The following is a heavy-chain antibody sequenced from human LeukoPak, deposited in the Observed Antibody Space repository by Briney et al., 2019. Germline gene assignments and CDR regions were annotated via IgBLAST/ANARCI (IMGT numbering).Heavy chain of an antibody. J-gene: IGHJ3*02. D-gene: IGHD6-19*01. CDR1: GFTFSNYA. CDR2: ISDSGGST. V-gene: IGHV3-23*01. Sequence: GGSLRLSCAASGFTFSNYAMSWVRQAPGKGLEWISAISDSGGSTYYADSVKGRFTISRDNSKNTLFLQMNSLRAEDTAIYYCAKRFSSGWRYAFDIWGQGTMVTVSS. CDR3: AKRFSSGWRYAFDI.